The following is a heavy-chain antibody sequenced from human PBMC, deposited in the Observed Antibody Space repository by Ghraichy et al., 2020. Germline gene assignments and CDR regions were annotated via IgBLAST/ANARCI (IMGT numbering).Heavy chain of an antibody. CDR3: ARQRRIEDGTLGWFDN. V-gene: IGHV4-39*01. CDR1: GGSISSINYY. Sequence: SETLSLTGTVSGGSISSINYYWGWIRQSPGKGLEWIGSIFYSGSTFYIPSLRGRVAISIDTSKNQFSLKLTSVTAADTAVYYCARQRRIEDGTLGWFDNWGQGTLVTVSS. J-gene: IGHJ4*02. CDR2: IFYSGST. D-gene: IGHD2-15*01.